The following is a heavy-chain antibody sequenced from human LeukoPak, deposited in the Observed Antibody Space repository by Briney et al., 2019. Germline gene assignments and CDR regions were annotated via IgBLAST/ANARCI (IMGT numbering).Heavy chain of an antibody. D-gene: IGHD3-22*01. J-gene: IGHJ4*02. CDR2: ISWNGGSI. CDR1: GFTFDDYA. Sequence: PGRSLRLSCAASGFTFDDYAMHWVRQAPGKGLEWVSGISWNGGSIGYADSVKGRFTISRDNAKNFLYLQMNSLRAEDTALYYCAKSRYYDSSGYEIPSDYWGQGTLVTVSS. CDR3: AKSRYYDSSGYEIPSDY. V-gene: IGHV3-9*01.